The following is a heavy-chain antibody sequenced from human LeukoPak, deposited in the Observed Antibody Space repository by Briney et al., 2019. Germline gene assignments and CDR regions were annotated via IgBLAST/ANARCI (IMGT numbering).Heavy chain of an antibody. V-gene: IGHV4-30-2*01. CDR1: GGSISSGDCP. CDR3: ARGFYGSGSQFDY. D-gene: IGHD3-10*01. Sequence: SETLSLTCAVFGGSISSGDCPWSWIPQPPGKGLEWIGYIFHTGHTSYNPSLKSRVTISVDMSKNQLSLKLSSVTAADTAVYYCARGFYGSGSQFDYWGQGTLVTVSS. J-gene: IGHJ4*02. CDR2: IFHTGHT.